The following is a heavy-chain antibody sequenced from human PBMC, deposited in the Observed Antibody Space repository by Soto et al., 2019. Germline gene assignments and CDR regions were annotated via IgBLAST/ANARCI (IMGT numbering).Heavy chain of an antibody. CDR1: GGSISPHY. CDR3: DRGGDSTYYYGMDV. Sequence: SETLSLTCSVSGGSISPHYWSWIRLPPGKGLECIGYIYYSGNTTYNPSLKSRVTISVDTSKNQFSLNLRSVTAADTVVYYCDRGGDSTYYYGMDVWGQGTAVTVSS. V-gene: IGHV4-59*11. D-gene: IGHD4-4*01. J-gene: IGHJ6*02. CDR2: IYYSGNT.